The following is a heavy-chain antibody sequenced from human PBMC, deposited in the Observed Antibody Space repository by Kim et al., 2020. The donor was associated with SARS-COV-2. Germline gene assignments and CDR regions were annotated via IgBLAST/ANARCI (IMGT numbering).Heavy chain of an antibody. V-gene: IGHV3-11*04. D-gene: IGHD6-19*01. CDR3: ASESGWRPGGYYYGMDV. J-gene: IGHJ6*02. Sequence: VKGRVTIARDDAKNSLYLQMNSLGAEDTAVYYCASESGWRPGGYYYGMDVWGQGTTVTVSS.